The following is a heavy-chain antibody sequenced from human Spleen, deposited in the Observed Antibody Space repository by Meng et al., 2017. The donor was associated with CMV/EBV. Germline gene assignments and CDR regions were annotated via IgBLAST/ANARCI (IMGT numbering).Heavy chain of an antibody. D-gene: IGHD3-22*01. CDR2: FNPEAGET. V-gene: IGHV1-24*01. Sequence: SGSTLTDLAVHWVRQAPGKGLEWMGGFNPEAGETIYAQKFQGRVTMTEDTSTDTAYMEMSSLRLEDTAVYYCATSTTYYYESSLDYWGQGTLVTVSS. CDR1: GSTLTDLA. CDR3: ATSTTYYYESSLDY. J-gene: IGHJ4*02.